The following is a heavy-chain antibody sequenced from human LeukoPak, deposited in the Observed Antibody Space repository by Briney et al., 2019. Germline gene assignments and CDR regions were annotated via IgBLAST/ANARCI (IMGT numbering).Heavy chain of an antibody. V-gene: IGHV4-61*08. CDR1: GVSVTSGGYY. J-gene: IGHJ5*02. CDR3: AILGYCSGGSCHNWFDP. Sequence: SETLSLTCSVSGVSVTSGGYYWTWIRRPPGRGLEWIGYVYYSGTINYNPSLKSRVTISVDTSKNQFSLKLTSVTAADTAVYYCAILGYCSGGSCHNWFDPWGQGILVTVSS. CDR2: VYYSGTI. D-gene: IGHD2-15*01.